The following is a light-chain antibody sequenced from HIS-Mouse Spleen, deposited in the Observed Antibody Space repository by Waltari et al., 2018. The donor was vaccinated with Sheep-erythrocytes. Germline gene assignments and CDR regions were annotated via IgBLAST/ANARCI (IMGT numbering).Light chain of an antibody. CDR1: SSDVGGYNY. J-gene: IGLJ1*01. Sequence: QSALTQPPSASGSPGQSVTISCTGTSSDVGGYNYVPWYQQHPGKAPKLMIYDVSKRPSGVPGRFSGSKSGNTASLTISGLQAEDEADYYCCSYAGSYTYVFGTGTKVTVL. CDR2: DVS. CDR3: CSYAGSYTYV. V-gene: IGLV2-11*01.